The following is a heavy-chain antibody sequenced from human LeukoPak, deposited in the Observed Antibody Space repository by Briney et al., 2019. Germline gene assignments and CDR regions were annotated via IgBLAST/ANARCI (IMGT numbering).Heavy chain of an antibody. Sequence: PSETLSLTCTVSGGSISSSSYYWGWIRQPPGKGLEWIGSIYYSGSTYYNPSLKSRVTISVDTSKNQFSLKLSSVTAADTAVYYCARDDYYYGSGSGYNWFDPWGQGTLVTVSS. CDR1: GGSISSSSYY. J-gene: IGHJ5*02. CDR3: ARDDYYYGSGSGYNWFDP. D-gene: IGHD3-10*01. V-gene: IGHV4-39*07. CDR2: IYYSGST.